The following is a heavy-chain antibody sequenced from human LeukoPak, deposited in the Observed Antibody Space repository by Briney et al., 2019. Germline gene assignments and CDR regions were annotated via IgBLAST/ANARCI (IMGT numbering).Heavy chain of an antibody. CDR2: ISSGST. CDR1: GDSISSGDYY. CDR3: ARGPYSYDSSGAFDI. J-gene: IGHJ3*02. Sequence: SETLSLACTVSGDSISSGDYYWSWVRQPAGTGLEWVGRISSGSTNYNPSLKSRVTISVDTSKNQFSLNLSSVTAADTAVYFCARGPYSYDSSGAFDIWGQGTMVTVSS. V-gene: IGHV4-61*02. D-gene: IGHD3-22*01.